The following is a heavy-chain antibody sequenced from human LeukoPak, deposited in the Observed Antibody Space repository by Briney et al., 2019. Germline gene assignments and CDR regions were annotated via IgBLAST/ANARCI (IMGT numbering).Heavy chain of an antibody. Sequence: PGGSLRLSCAASGFTVSSNYMSWVRQAPGKGLVWVSRIASDGSSTTYADSVKGRFSISRDSAKNTLYLQMNSLRVEDTAVYYCARGRPHGNDYWGQGTLVTVSS. D-gene: IGHD4-23*01. V-gene: IGHV3-74*01. J-gene: IGHJ4*02. CDR3: ARGRPHGNDY. CDR2: IASDGSST. CDR1: GFTVSSNY.